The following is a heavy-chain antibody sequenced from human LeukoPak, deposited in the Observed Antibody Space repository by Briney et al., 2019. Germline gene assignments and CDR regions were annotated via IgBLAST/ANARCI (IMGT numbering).Heavy chain of an antibody. CDR2: ISGSGSGT. D-gene: IGHD6-25*01. V-gene: IGHV3-23*01. CDR1: GFTFSSYD. CDR3: AKDLSPAVAADWFDP. Sequence: GGSLRLSCAASGFTFSSYDMSWARQAPGKGLEWVSAISGSGSGTYYADSVKGRFIISRDNSKNMLYLQMSSLRAEDTAVYYCAKDLSPAVAADWFDPWDQGTLVTVSS. J-gene: IGHJ5*02.